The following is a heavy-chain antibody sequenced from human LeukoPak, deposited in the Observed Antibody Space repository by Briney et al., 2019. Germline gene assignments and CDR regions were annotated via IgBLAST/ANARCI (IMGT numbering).Heavy chain of an antibody. J-gene: IGHJ4*02. CDR3: ASPGYCSSTSCHDY. V-gene: IGHV4-34*01. D-gene: IGHD2-2*01. Sequence: PSETLSLTCAVYGGSFSGYYWSWIRQPPGKGLEWIGEINHSGSTNYNPSLTSRGTISVDTSKNQFSLKLSSVTAADTAVYYCASPGYCSSTSCHDYWGQGTLVTVSS. CDR1: GGSFSGYY. CDR2: INHSGST.